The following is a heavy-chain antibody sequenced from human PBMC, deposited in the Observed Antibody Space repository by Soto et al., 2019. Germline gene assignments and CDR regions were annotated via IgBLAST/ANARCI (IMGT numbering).Heavy chain of an antibody. CDR1: GFTFSSYA. D-gene: IGHD3-22*01. V-gene: IGHV3-23*01. CDR3: AKDVDSSGYYYAWQDY. CDR2: ISGSGGST. Sequence: LRLSCAASGFTFSSYAMSWVRQAPGKGLEWVSAISGSGGSTYYADSVKGRFTISRDNSKNTLYLQMNSLRAEDTAVYYCAKDVDSSGYYYAWQDYWGQGTLVTVSS. J-gene: IGHJ4*02.